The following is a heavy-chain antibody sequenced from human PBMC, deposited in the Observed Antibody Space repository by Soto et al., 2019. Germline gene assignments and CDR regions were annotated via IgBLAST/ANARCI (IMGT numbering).Heavy chain of an antibody. CDR2: ISAYNGNT. Sequence: ASVKVSCKASGYTFTSYGISWVRQAPGQGLEWMGWISAYNGNTNYAQKLQGRVTMTTDTSTSTAYMELRSLRSDDTAVYYCARDTTMVRGVINLPRFDYWGQGTLVTVSS. V-gene: IGHV1-18*01. CDR3: ARDTTMVRGVINLPRFDY. CDR1: GYTFTSYG. J-gene: IGHJ4*02. D-gene: IGHD3-10*01.